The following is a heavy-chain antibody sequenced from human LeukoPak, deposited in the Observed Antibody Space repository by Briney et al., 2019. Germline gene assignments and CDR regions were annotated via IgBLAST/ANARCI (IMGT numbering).Heavy chain of an antibody. CDR1: GFTFSGDS. D-gene: IGHD4-17*01. CDR2: ISRSSSYI. J-gene: IGHJ4*02. V-gene: IGHV3-21*01. CDR3: ARVYVYGDYAYDY. Sequence: GSLRLSCAASGFTFSGDSMNWVRQGPGDGLGWGSSISRSSSYIYYADSEKGRFTISRDNDKKSLYLQMSRLRDEDAAVYYCARVYVYGDYAYDYWGEGTLVTVSS.